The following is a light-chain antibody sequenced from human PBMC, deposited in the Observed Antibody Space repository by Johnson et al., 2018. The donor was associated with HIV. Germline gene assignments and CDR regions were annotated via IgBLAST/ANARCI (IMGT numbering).Light chain of an antibody. CDR2: DNN. CDR1: SSNIGNNY. CDR3: GTWDSSLSTGGKV. Sequence: SVLTQPPSVSAAPGQKVTISCSGSSSNIGNNYVSWYQQLPGTAPKLLIYDNNKRPSGIPDRFSGSKSGTSATLGITGLQTGDEADYYCGTWDSSLSTGGKVFGTGTKVTCL. V-gene: IGLV1-51*01. J-gene: IGLJ1*01.